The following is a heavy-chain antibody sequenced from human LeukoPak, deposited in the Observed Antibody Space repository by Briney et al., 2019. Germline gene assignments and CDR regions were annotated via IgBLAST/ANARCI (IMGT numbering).Heavy chain of an antibody. CDR3: TTEGIAAVAVGQH. CDR1: GFTFSSYW. J-gene: IGHJ1*01. CDR2: IKSKTDGGTT. Sequence: PGGSLRLSCAASGFTFSSYWMSWVRQAPGKGLEWVGRIKSKTDGGTTDYAAPVKGRFTISRDDSKNTLYLQMNSLKTEDTAVYYCTTEGIAAVAVGQHWGQGTLVTVSS. V-gene: IGHV3-15*01. D-gene: IGHD6-13*01.